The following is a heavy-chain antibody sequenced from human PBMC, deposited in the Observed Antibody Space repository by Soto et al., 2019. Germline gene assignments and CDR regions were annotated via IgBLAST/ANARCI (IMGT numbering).Heavy chain of an antibody. CDR1: GFTFSSYG. V-gene: IGHV3-30*18. Sequence: GGSLRLSCAASGFTFSSYGMHWVRQAPGKGLEWVAVISYDGSNKYYADSVKGRFTISRDNSKNTLYLQMNSLRAEDTAVYYCAKEDPYCSGGSCYPEYFHHWGQGTLVTVSS. J-gene: IGHJ1*01. CDR2: ISYDGSNK. D-gene: IGHD2-15*01. CDR3: AKEDPYCSGGSCYPEYFHH.